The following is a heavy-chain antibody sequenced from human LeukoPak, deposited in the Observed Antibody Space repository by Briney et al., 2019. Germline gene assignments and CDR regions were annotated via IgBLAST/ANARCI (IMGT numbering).Heavy chain of an antibody. D-gene: IGHD3-16*02. Sequence: SETLSLTCAVYGGSFSGYYWSWIRQPPGKGLEWIGEINHSGSTNYNPSLKSRVTISVDTSKKQFSLKLSSVTAADTAVYYCARGLSAVVYWGQGTLVTVSS. CDR1: GGSFSGYY. V-gene: IGHV4-34*01. J-gene: IGHJ4*02. CDR3: ARGLSAVVY. CDR2: INHSGST.